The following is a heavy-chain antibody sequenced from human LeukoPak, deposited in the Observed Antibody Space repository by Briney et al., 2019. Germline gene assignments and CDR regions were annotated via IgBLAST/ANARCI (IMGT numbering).Heavy chain of an antibody. CDR2: ISSSNSYI. CDR1: GFTFSTYS. J-gene: IGHJ3*02. Sequence: GGSLRLSCAASGFTFSTYSMSWVRQAPGKGLEWVSSISSSNSYIYYADSVKGRFTISRDNAENSLYLQMNSLRAEDTAVYYCARGDAFDTWGQGTMVTVSS. V-gene: IGHV3-21*01. CDR3: ARGDAFDT.